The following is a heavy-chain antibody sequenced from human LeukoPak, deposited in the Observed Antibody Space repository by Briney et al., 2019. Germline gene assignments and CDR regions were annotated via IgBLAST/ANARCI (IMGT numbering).Heavy chain of an antibody. CDR2: INSDGSST. CDR3: ARADYGDYFDY. CDR1: GFTFSSYW. J-gene: IGHJ4*02. D-gene: IGHD4-17*01. V-gene: IGHV3-74*01. Sequence: GGSLRLSCAASGFTFSSYWMHWVRQAPGKRLVWVSRINSDGSSTSYADSVKGRFTISRDNAKNTLYLQMNSLRAEDTAVYYCARADYGDYFDYWGQGTLVTVSS.